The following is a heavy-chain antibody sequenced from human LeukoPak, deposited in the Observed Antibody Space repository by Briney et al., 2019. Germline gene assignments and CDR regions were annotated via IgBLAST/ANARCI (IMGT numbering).Heavy chain of an antibody. CDR2: ISSSGTTI. Sequence: GGSLRLSYAASGFTFSDYYMSWIRQAPGKGLEWLSYISSSGTTIYYTDSVKGRFTISRDNAKNSLYLQMNSLRAEDTAVYYCARGIRQYAKSYFDYWGQGTLVTVSS. D-gene: IGHD4-11*01. CDR3: ARGIRQYAKSYFDY. CDR1: GFTFSDYY. J-gene: IGHJ4*02. V-gene: IGHV3-11*01.